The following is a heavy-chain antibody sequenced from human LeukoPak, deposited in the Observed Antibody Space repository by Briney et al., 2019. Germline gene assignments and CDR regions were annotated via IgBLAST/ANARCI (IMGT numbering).Heavy chain of an antibody. D-gene: IGHD1-26*01. CDR3: ARVGPGFEY. CDR2: IYYSGST. CDR1: GYSISSSNW. J-gene: IGHJ4*02. Sequence: PSETLSLTCAVSGYSISSSNWWGWIRQPPGKGLEWIGYIYYSGSTYYNPSLKSRVTISVDTSKNQFSLKLSSVTAADTAVYYCARVGPGFEYWGQGTLVTVSS. V-gene: IGHV4-28*03.